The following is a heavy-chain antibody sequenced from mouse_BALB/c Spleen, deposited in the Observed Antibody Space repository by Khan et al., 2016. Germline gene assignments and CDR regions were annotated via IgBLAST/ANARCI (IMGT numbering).Heavy chain of an antibody. CDR3: IREYGNFRDY. J-gene: IGHJ4*01. CDR1: GYTFTSYV. Sequence: VQLQQSGPELVKPGASVKMSCKASGYTFTSYVMHWVKQKPGQGLEWFVYIIPYNDGTKYNEKFKGKATLTSDKSYSTAYMELSRLTSEDSAVFYCIREYGNFRDYWGQGTSVTVSS. D-gene: IGHD2-10*02. CDR2: IIPYNDGT. V-gene: IGHV1S136*01.